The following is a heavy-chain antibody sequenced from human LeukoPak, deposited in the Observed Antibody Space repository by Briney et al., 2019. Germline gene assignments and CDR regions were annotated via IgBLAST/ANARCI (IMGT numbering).Heavy chain of an antibody. V-gene: IGHV3-21*01. Sequence: GGSLRLSCAASGFTFSSYSMNWVRQAPGKGLEWVSSISSSSSYIYYADSVKGRFTISRDDAKNSLYLQMNSLRAEDTAVYYCARDRYDFWSGYLGLFDPWGQGTLVTVSS. CDR3: ARDRYDFWSGYLGLFDP. CDR1: GFTFSSYS. CDR2: ISSSSSYI. J-gene: IGHJ5*02. D-gene: IGHD3-3*01.